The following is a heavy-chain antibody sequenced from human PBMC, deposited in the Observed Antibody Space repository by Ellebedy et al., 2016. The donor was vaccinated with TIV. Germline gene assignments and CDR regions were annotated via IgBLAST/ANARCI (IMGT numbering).Heavy chain of an antibody. J-gene: IGHJ4*02. D-gene: IGHD3-10*01. V-gene: IGHV3-9*01. CDR3: ARGSLEYYGSGKWGPFDY. CDR1: GISLDDYA. CDR2: ISWNRGSI. Sequence: SLKISCVCPGISLDDYAMHWVRQVPGKGLEWVSGISWNRGSIGYAESVKGRFSISRDNDKNSLYLQINSLRPEDTALYYCARGSLEYYGSGKWGPFDYWGQGSLVTVSS.